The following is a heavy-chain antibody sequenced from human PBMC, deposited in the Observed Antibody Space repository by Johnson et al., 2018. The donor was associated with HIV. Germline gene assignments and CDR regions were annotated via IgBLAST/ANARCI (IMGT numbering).Heavy chain of an antibody. D-gene: IGHD3-10*01. CDR1: GFIFSSYD. Sequence: VQLVESGGGLVQPGGSLRLSCAASGFIFSSYDMHWVRQTTGKGLEWISGIGSSGDTFYPGSVKGRFTISRDNSKNTLYLQMNSLRAEDTAVYYCAKALRIFGSGVKEAFDIWGQGTMVTVSS. V-gene: IGHV3-13*01. CDR2: IGSSGDT. J-gene: IGHJ3*02. CDR3: AKALRIFGSGVKEAFDI.